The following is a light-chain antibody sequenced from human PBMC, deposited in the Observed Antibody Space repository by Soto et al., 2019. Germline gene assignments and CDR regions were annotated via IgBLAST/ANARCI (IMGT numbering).Light chain of an antibody. V-gene: IGKV3-20*01. J-gene: IGKJ4*01. Sequence: EIVLTQSPGTLSLSPGERATLSCRASQSVSSNYLAWYQQKPGQAPRLLIYGASSRATGIPDRFSGSGSGTDFSLIISRLEPEDFAVYFWQQDGAYRGTFGGGTKVEIK. CDR1: QSVSSNY. CDR2: GAS. CDR3: QQDGAYRGT.